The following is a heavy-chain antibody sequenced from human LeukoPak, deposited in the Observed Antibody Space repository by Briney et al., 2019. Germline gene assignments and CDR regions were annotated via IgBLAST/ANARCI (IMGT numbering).Heavy chain of an antibody. D-gene: IGHD5-12*01. J-gene: IGHJ4*02. V-gene: IGHV1-24*01. CDR2: FDPEDGET. Sequence: GASVKVSCKVSGYTLTELSMHWVRQAPGKGLEWMGGFDPEDGETIYAQKFQGRVTMTEDTSTDTAYMELSSLRSEDTAVYYCATMLRGYSGYDLFYWGQGTLVTVSS. CDR1: GYTLTELS. CDR3: ATMLRGYSGYDLFY.